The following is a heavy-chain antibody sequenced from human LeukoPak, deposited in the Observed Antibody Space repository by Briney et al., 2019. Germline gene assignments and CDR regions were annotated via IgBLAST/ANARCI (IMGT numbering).Heavy chain of an antibody. V-gene: IGHV3-43D*03. J-gene: IGHJ6*03. Sequence: PGGSLRLSCAASGFTFDDYAMHWVRQASGKGLEWVSHITWDGGSTHYADSVEGRFTISRDNRENSLYLQMNSLRPEDTALYYCAKDRAAWGRGNYFYMDVWGKGTTVTVSS. D-gene: IGHD3-16*01. CDR3: AKDRAAWGRGNYFYMDV. CDR1: GFTFDDYA. CDR2: ITWDGGST.